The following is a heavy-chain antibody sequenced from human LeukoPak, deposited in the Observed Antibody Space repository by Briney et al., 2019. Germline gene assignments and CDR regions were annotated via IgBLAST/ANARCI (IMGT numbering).Heavy chain of an antibody. V-gene: IGHV3-48*03. CDR3: ARSGSSWYYFDR. CDR1: GFTFSNYA. Sequence: GGSLRLSCAASGFTFSNYALNWVRQAPGKGLEWVSYISSGGTTIYYADSVRGRFTFSRDNAKNSLYLQMNSLRAEDTAVYYCARSGSSWYYFDRWGPGTLVTVSS. D-gene: IGHD6-13*01. J-gene: IGHJ4*02. CDR2: ISSGGTTI.